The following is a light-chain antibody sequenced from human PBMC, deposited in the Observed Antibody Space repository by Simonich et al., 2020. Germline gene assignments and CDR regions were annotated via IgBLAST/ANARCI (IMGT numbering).Light chain of an antibody. CDR3: QQYGSSPLT. V-gene: IGKV3D-20*01. CDR1: QSVSSSS. J-gene: IGKJ4*01. Sequence: EIVLTQSPGTLSLSPGDRATLSCRASQSVSSSSLAWSQQKPGLAPRLLIYDASSRATGIPDRFSGSGSGTDFTLTISRLEPEDFAVYYCQQYGSSPLTFGGGTKVEIK. CDR2: DAS.